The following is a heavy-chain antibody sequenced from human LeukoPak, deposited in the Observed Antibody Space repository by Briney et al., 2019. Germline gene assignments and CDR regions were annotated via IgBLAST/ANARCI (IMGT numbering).Heavy chain of an antibody. V-gene: IGHV4-59*08. J-gene: IGHJ3*02. CDR3: ARHVDYTGDAFDI. D-gene: IGHD4-11*01. CDR2: IFHSGGT. Sequence: SETLSLTCTVSGDSIRSYYWSWIRQPPGKGLQWIGHIFHSGGTNYNPSVKSRVTMSVDTSKSQFSLKLSSVTAADTAVYDCARHVDYTGDAFDIWGQGTMVTVSS. CDR1: GDSIRSYY.